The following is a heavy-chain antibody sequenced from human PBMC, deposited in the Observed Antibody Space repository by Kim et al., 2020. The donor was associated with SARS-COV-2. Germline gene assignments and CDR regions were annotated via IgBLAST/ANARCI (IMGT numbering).Heavy chain of an antibody. CDR2: T. CDR3: ARRIQLWFFDY. V-gene: IGHV4-39*01. J-gene: IGHJ4*02. Sequence: TSYTPSLKSRVTISVDTSKNQFSLRLSSVTAADTAVYYCARRIQLWFFDYWGQGTLVTVSS. D-gene: IGHD5-18*01.